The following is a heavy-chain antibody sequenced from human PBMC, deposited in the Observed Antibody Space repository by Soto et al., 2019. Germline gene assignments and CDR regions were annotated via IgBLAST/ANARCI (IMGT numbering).Heavy chain of an antibody. CDR3: GRAKSSSYPGNRRSYYYGMEV. J-gene: IGHJ6*01. CDR2: SNHSLST. Sequence: PSGTLWLTCSLYVGSFIDYCGGLVLQPAGNGLEWIGESNHSLSTNYNPSLKSRVTISVDTSKNQCSLNLSSVTAAYTALYYCGRAKSSSYPGNRRSYYYGMEVRGQGNTVNVS. V-gene: IGHV4-34*01. CDR1: VGSFIDYC. D-gene: IGHD6-13*01.